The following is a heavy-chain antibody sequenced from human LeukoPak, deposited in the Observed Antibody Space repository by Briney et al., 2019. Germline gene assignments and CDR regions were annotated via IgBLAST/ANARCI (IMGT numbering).Heavy chain of an antibody. V-gene: IGHV4-59*08. Sequence: SSETLSLTCTVSGASISSSYWSWIRQSPGKGLEWIGYVYNDGTNYNPSLKSRVTMSIDTSKNQFSLKLSSVTAADTAVYYCARHLVRDGYNYFFGYWGQGSLVTVSS. J-gene: IGHJ4*02. CDR2: VYNDGT. CDR1: GASISSSY. D-gene: IGHD5-24*01. CDR3: ARHLVRDGYNYFFGY.